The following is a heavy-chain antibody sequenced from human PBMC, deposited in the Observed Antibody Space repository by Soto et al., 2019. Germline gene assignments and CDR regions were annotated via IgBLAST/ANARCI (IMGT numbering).Heavy chain of an antibody. V-gene: IGHV3-7*01. D-gene: IGHD4-17*01. CDR3: ARDKSGTVSSVMDL. CDR2: IKEDGREI. CDR1: GFTFSSYW. Sequence: VGSLRLSCAASGFTFSSYWMSWVRQAPGKGLEWVANIKEDGREIYYVDSVKGRFTISRDNAKNSLFLQMNSLRADDTAVYYCARDKSGTVSSVMDLWGKETTVTVSS. J-gene: IGHJ6*03.